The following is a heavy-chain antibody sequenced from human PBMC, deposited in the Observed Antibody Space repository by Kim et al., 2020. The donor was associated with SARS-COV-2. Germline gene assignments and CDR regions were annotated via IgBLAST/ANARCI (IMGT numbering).Heavy chain of an antibody. V-gene: IGHV4-39*07. CDR3: ARDLYDSSGYYAPSWFDP. D-gene: IGHD3-22*01. CDR1: GGSISSSSYY. Sequence: SETLSLTCTVSGGSISSSSYYWGWIRQPPGKGLEWIGSIYYSGSTYYNPSLKSRVTISVDTSKNQFSLKLSSVTAADTAVYYCARDLYDSSGYYAPSWFDPWGQGTLVTVSS. CDR2: IYYSGST. J-gene: IGHJ5*02.